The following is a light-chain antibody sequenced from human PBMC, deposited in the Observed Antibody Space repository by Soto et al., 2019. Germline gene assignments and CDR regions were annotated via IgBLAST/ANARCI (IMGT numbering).Light chain of an antibody. V-gene: IGLV2-14*01. J-gene: IGLJ1*01. CDR3: SSYASSSTLV. CDR2: EVS. Sequence: ALTQPAPVSGSPGQSITISCTGTSSDVGGYNFVSWYQQHPGKAPKVMIFEVSNRPSGVSNRFSGSKSGNTASLTISGLQAEDEADYYCSSYASSSTLVFGTGTKGTVL. CDR1: SSDVGGYNF.